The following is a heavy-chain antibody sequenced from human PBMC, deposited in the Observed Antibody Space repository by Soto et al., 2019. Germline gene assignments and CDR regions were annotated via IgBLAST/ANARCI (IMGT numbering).Heavy chain of an antibody. Sequence: ASVKVSCKASGYTFTSYAMHWVRQAPGQRLEWMGWINAGNGNTKYSQKFQGRVTITRDTSASTAYMELSSLRSEDTAVYYCARDGDLYDFWSGYSCWFDPWGQGTLVTVSS. CDR1: GYTFTSYA. CDR2: INAGNGNT. D-gene: IGHD3-3*01. V-gene: IGHV1-3*01. J-gene: IGHJ5*02. CDR3: ARDGDLYDFWSGYSCWFDP.